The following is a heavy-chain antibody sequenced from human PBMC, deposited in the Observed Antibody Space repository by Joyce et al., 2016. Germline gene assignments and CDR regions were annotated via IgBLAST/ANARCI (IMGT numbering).Heavy chain of an antibody. D-gene: IGHD5-24*01. V-gene: IGHV1-69*02. CDR2: IIPMLNMT. J-gene: IGHJ6*02. Sequence: QVHLVQSGAEVKKSGSSVKVSCKASGGSFNKYTVSWVRQAPGQGLAWMGSIIPMLNMTNYAQEFQGRVTITADKSTTTAYMQLTGLRSDDTAVYFCAGTFNYPHHDGMDVWGQGTTVTVSS. CDR1: GGSFNKYT. CDR3: AGTFNYPHHDGMDV.